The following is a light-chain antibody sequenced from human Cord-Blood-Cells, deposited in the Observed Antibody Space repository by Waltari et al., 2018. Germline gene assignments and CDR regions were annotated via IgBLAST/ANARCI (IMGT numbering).Light chain of an antibody. J-gene: IGKJ3*01. V-gene: IGKV3-11*01. CDR2: DAS. Sequence: EIVLPQSPATLALSPGERATLSCRARQRVNSYLTWYHQKPGQAPRLLIYDASNRATSIPARFSGSGSGTDFTLTSSSLEPEDFAVYYCQQRSNWPRVTFGPVTKVDIK. CDR3: QQRSNWPRVT. CDR1: QRVNSY.